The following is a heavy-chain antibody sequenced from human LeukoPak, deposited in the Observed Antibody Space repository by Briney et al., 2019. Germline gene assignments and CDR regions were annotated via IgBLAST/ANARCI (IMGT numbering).Heavy chain of an antibody. J-gene: IGHJ5*02. CDR1: GGSISSSSYY. D-gene: IGHD6-6*01. V-gene: IGHV4-39*07. Sequence: SETLSLTCTVSGGSISSSSYYWGWIRQPPGKGLEWIGSIYYSGSTYYNPSLKSRVTISVDTPKNQFSLKLSSVTAADTAVYYCARGHRISRYSSSPRRGWFDPWGQGTLVTVSS. CDR2: IYYSGST. CDR3: ARGHRISRYSSSPRRGWFDP.